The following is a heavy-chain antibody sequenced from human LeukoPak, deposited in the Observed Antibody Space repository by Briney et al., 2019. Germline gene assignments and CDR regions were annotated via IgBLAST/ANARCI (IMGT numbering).Heavy chain of an antibody. J-gene: IGHJ4*02. CDR3: AKQSYARSLGE. CDR2: TNSGGTST. D-gene: IGHD2-8*01. CDR1: RFTFSSYS. V-gene: IGHV3-23*01. Sequence: GGSLRLSCAASRFTFSSYSMSWVRQAPGKGLEWISTTNSGGTSTYHAEFVKGRFTISRDNSKNTLYLQMSSLRVEDTAVYYCAKQSYARSLGEGGPGTLVSVSS.